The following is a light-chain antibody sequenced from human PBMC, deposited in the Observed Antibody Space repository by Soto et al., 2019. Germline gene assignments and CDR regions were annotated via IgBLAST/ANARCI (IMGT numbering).Light chain of an antibody. J-gene: IGKJ2*01. V-gene: IGKV3-20*01. CDR3: QHYETSPYT. Sequence: EIVLTQSPGTLSLSPGERATLSCRASQSVSSTYLAWYQQKPGQAPRLLIYGTSSRATGIPDRFSGSGSGTDFTLTVSRLEPADFAVYYCQHYETSPYTFGQGTKVEIK. CDR2: GTS. CDR1: QSVSSTY.